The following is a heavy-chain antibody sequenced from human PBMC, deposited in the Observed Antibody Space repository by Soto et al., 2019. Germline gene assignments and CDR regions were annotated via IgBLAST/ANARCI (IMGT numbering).Heavy chain of an antibody. CDR1: GYIFTNYW. D-gene: IGHD2-21*02. V-gene: IGHV5-10-1*03. Sequence: EMQLVQSGAEVKEPGESLRISCKGSGYIFTNYWISWLRQIPGKGLEWMGRIDPSDSYTNYSPSFHGHVTISVDKSINTAYMQWSGLKASDTAMYYCARPGGAVVTAISDPFHIWGQGTMVTVSS. J-gene: IGHJ3*02. CDR3: ARPGGAVVTAISDPFHI. CDR2: IDPSDSYT.